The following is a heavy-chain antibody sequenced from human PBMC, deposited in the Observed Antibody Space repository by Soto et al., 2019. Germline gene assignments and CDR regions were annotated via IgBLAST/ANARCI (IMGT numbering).Heavy chain of an antibody. J-gene: IGHJ5*02. CDR3: ARGASSRNWFDP. CDR2: INHSGST. V-gene: IGHV4-34*01. CDR1: GGSFSGYY. D-gene: IGHD6-13*01. Sequence: SETLSLTCAVYGGSFSGYYWSWIRQPPGKGLEWIGEINHSGSTNYNPSLKSRVTISVDTSKNQFSLKLSSVTAADTAVYYCARGASSRNWFDPWGQGTLVTVPS.